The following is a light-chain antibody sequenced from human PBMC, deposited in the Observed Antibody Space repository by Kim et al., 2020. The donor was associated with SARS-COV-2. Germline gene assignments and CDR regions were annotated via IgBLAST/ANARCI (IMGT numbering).Light chain of an antibody. V-gene: IGLV9-49*01. CDR3: GADHGSGSNFVYV. CDR1: GGYSNDR. J-gene: IGLJ1*01. Sequence: TGNLSGGYSNDRGDWYQQRPGKGPRFVMRVGTGGIVGAKGDGIPDRFSGLGSGLNRYLTIKNIQEEDESDYHGGADHGSGSNFVYVFGTGTKVTVL. CDR2: VGTGGIVG.